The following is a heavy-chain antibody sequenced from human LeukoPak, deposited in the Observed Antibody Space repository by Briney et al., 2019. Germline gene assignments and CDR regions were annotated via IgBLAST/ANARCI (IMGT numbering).Heavy chain of an antibody. J-gene: IGHJ4*02. CDR1: GYTFTGYY. CDR2: INPNSGGT. Sequence: ASVKVSCKASGYTFTGYYMHWVRQAPGQGLEWMGWINPNSGGTNYAQKFQGRVTMTRDTSISTAYMELSRLRSDDTAVYYCARTYYYDSSFDYWGQGTLVTVSS. V-gene: IGHV1-2*02. CDR3: ARTYYYDSSFDY. D-gene: IGHD3-22*01.